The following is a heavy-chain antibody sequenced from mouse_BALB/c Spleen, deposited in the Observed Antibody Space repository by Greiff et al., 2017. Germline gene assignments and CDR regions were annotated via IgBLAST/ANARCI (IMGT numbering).Heavy chain of an antibody. CDR3: ARIGGYGPWFAY. CDR1: GFTFSSYG. CDR2: INSNGGST. Sequence: EVQLQQSGGGLVQPGGSLKLSCAASGFTFSSYGMSWVRQTPDKRLELVATINSNGGSTYYPDSVKGRFTISRDNAKNTLYLQMSSLKSEDTAMYYCARIGGYGPWFAYWGQGTLVTVSA. V-gene: IGHV5-6-3*01. J-gene: IGHJ3*01. D-gene: IGHD1-1*01.